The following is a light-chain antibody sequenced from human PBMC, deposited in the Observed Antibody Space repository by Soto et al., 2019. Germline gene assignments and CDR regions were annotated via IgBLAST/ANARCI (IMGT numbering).Light chain of an antibody. CDR2: DAS. Sequence: DIQMTQSPSAMSASVGDRVTITCRASQGISNYLAWFQQKPGKAPKLLIYDASSLESGVPSRFSGSGSGTEFTLTISSLQPYDFATYYCQQYNSYWTFGQGTKVDIK. V-gene: IGKV1-17*03. CDR3: QQYNSYWT. CDR1: QGISNY. J-gene: IGKJ1*01.